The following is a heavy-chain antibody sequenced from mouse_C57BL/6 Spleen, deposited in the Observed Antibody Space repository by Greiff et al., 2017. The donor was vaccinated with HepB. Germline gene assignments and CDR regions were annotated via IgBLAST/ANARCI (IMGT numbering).Heavy chain of an antibody. V-gene: IGHV5-9*01. CDR3: AGQGAMVTTRYYFDY. CDR1: GFTFSSYT. D-gene: IGHD2-1*01. CDR2: ISGGGGNT. J-gene: IGHJ2*01. Sequence: EVMLVESGGGLVKPGGSLKLSCAASGFTFSSYTMSWVRQTPEKRLEWVATISGGGGNTYYPDSVKGRFTISRDNAKNTLYLQMSSLRSEDTALYYCAGQGAMVTTRYYFDYWGQGTTLTVSS.